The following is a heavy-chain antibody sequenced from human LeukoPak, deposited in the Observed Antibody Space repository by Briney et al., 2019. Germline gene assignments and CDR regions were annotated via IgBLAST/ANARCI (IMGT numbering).Heavy chain of an antibody. CDR2: ISSGGYTI. J-gene: IGHJ4*02. CDR1: GFTFSSYE. CDR3: TRVVFTGYESDC. Sequence: GGSLRLSCSASGFTFSSYEMSWVRQAPGKGLEWLSSISSGGYTIDYADSVKGRFTISRDNAKNSLYLQMNSLRDEDTAVYYCTRVVFTGYESDCWGQGTRVTVSS. V-gene: IGHV3-48*03. D-gene: IGHD5-12*01.